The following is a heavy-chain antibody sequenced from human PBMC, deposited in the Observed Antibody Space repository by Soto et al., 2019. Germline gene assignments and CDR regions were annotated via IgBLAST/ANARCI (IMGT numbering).Heavy chain of an antibody. CDR3: AKDNRDDILTGYPIDY. D-gene: IGHD3-9*01. CDR1: GFTFSSYA. CDR2: ISGSGGST. Sequence: PGGSLRLSCAASGFTFSSYAMSWVRQAPGKGLEWVSAISGSGGSTYYADSVKGRFTISRDNSKNTLYLQMNSLRAEDTAVYYCAKDNRDDILTGYPIDYWGQGTLVTVSS. V-gene: IGHV3-23*01. J-gene: IGHJ4*02.